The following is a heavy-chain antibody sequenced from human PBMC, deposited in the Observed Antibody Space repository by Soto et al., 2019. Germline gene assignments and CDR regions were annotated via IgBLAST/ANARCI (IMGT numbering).Heavy chain of an antibody. J-gene: IGHJ4*02. Sequence: SESLSLTCSVSGVSISSYFWSWIRQAPGGGLEWIGYTYHRGSTNYSPSLKSRVAISLDTSENQFSLKVNSVTAADTAVYYCARIGGYHGPLDYWGQGTPVTVSS. CDR1: GVSISSYF. CDR2: TYHRGST. CDR3: ARIGGYHGPLDY. D-gene: IGHD6-25*01. V-gene: IGHV4-59*01.